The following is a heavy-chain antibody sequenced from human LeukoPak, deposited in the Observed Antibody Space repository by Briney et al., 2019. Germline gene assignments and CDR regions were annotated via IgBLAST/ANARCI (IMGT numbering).Heavy chain of an antibody. CDR2: IYASGST. CDR3: ARGGNWGSEFDP. CDR1: GGSISSYY. Sequence: PSETLSLTYTVSGGSISSYYWSWLRQPAGKGLEWIGRIYASGSTNYNPSLKSRVTMSVDTSKNQFSLKLSSVTAADTAVYYCARGGNWGSEFDPWGQGTLVTVSS. J-gene: IGHJ5*02. V-gene: IGHV4-4*07. D-gene: IGHD7-27*01.